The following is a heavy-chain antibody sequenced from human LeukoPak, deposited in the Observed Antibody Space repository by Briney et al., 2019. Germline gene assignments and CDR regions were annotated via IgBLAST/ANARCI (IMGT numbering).Heavy chain of an antibody. CDR3: ARVKDYYYYYMDV. Sequence: KSSETLSLTCTVSGGSISSYYWGWIRQPPGKGLEWIGYIYYSGSTNYNPSLKSRVTISVDTSKNQFSLKLSSVTAADTAVYYCARVKDYYYYYMDVWGKGTTVTVSS. V-gene: IGHV4-59*01. J-gene: IGHJ6*03. CDR1: GGSISSYY. CDR2: IYYSGST.